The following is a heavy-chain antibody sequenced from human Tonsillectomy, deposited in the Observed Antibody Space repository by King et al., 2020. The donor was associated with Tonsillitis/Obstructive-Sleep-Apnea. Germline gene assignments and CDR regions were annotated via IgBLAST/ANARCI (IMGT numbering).Heavy chain of an antibody. CDR2: ISYDGSNK. CDR3: AKLGRLKYYDFWSGYYPDYYYGMDV. V-gene: IGHV3-30*18. J-gene: IGHJ6*02. D-gene: IGHD3-3*01. Sequence: VQLVETGGGVVQPGRSLRLSCAASGFTFSSYGMHWVRQAPGKGLEWVAVISYDGSNKYYADSVKGRFTISRDNSKNTLYLQMNSLRAEDTAVYYCAKLGRLKYYDFWSGYYPDYYYGMDVWGQGTTVTVSS. CDR1: GFTFSSYG.